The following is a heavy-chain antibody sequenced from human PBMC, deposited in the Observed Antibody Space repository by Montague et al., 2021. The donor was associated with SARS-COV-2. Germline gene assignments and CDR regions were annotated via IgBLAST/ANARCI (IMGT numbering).Heavy chain of an antibody. CDR1: GFTFSSYD. Sequence: SLRLSCAASGFTFSSYDMHWVRQATGKGLEWVSAIGTAGDTYYPGSVKGRFTISRENAKNSLYLQMNSLRAGDTAVYYCARATHDSSGWTYYYYYVMDVWGQGTTVTVSS. CDR3: ARATHDSSGWTYYYYYVMDV. CDR2: IGTAGDT. D-gene: IGHD6-25*01. J-gene: IGHJ6*02. V-gene: IGHV3-13*04.